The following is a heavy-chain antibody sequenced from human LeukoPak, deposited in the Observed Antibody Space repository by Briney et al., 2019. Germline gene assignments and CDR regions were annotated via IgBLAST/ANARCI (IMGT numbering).Heavy chain of an antibody. CDR2: IYYSGST. Sequence: SETLSLTCTVSGGSISTYYWSWIRQPPGKGLEWIGYIYYSGSTNYNPSLKSRVTISVDTSKNQFSLKLSSVTAADTAVYYCARLWFGESMDVWGQGTTVTVSS. V-gene: IGHV4-59*08. CDR3: ARLWFGESMDV. D-gene: IGHD3-10*01. CDR1: GGSISTYY. J-gene: IGHJ6*02.